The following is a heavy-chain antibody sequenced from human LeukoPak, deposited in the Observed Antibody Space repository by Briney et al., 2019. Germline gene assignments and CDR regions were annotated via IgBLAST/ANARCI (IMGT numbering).Heavy chain of an antibody. J-gene: IGHJ4*02. CDR3: ARDSVFDSSGYYYYGY. V-gene: IGHV1-69*04. CDR2: IIPILGIA. Sequence: SVKVSCKASGGTFSSYAISWVRQAPGQGLEWMGRIIPILGIANYAQKFQGRVTITADKSTSTAYMELSSLRSEDTAVYYCARDSVFDSSGYYYYGYWGQGTLVTVSS. CDR1: GGTFSSYA. D-gene: IGHD3-22*01.